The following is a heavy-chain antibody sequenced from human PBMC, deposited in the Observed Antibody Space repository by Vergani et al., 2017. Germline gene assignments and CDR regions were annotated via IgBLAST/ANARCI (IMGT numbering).Heavy chain of an antibody. CDR3: VRVLHTSYILGAFDI. CDR1: GGSLDILSQT. CDR2: IDVKGNS. D-gene: IGHD2-21*01. V-gene: IGHV4-61*02. Sequence: QAQLQESGPRLVKPSQTLSLTCSFSGGSLDILSQTWGWIRQPAGEGREWICLIDVKGNSNFSPSLESRVTMSADASRGRFSLNLRSVTTSDTAVYYCVRVLHTSYILGAFDIWGQGIKVTVSS. J-gene: IGHJ3*02.